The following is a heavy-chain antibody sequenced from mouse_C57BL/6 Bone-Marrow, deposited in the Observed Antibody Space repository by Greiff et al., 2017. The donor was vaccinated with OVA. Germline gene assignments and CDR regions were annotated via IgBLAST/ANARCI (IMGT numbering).Heavy chain of an antibody. V-gene: IGHV5-4*01. CDR3: ARDGDYDAWFAY. D-gene: IGHD2-4*01. Sequence: EVHLVESGGGLVKPGGSLKLSCAASGFTFSSYAMSWVRQTPEKRLEWVATISDGGSYPSYPDNVKGRFTISRDNAKNNLYLQMSHLKSEDTARYYWARDGDYDAWFAYWAKGLWSLSLQ. CDR1: GFTFSSYA. CDR2: ISDGGSYP. J-gene: IGHJ3*01.